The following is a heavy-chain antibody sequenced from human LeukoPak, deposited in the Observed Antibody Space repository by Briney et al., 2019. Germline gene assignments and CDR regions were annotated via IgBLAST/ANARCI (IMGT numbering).Heavy chain of an antibody. J-gene: IGHJ6*02. V-gene: IGHV3-53*04. CDR3: ASRYYYGMDV. Sequence: GGSLRLSCAASGFTFSSYAMSWVRQAPGKGLEWVSVIYSGGSTYYADSVKGRFTISRHNSKNTLYLQMNSLRAEDTAVYYCASRYYYGMDVWGQGTTVNVSS. CDR1: GFTFSSYA. CDR2: IYSGGST.